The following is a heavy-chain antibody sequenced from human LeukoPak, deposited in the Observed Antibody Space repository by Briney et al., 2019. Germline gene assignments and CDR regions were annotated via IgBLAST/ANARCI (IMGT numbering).Heavy chain of an antibody. V-gene: IGHV3-48*04. CDR1: GFSFSYYN. CDR3: ARDNDLLRYFDWPLDY. J-gene: IGHJ4*02. CDR2: ISSSSSTI. Sequence: GESLRLSCEASGFSFSYYNMNWVRQAPGKGLEWISYISSSSSTIYYADSVKGRFTISRDNAKNSLYLQMNSLRAEDTAVYYCARDNDLLRYFDWPLDYWGQGTLVTVSS. D-gene: IGHD3-9*01.